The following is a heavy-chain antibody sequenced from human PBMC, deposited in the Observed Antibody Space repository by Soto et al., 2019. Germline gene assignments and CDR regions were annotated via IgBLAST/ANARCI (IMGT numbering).Heavy chain of an antibody. D-gene: IGHD7-27*01. CDR3: VRQVQVAHGLGLY. Sequence: PSETLSLTCTVSGASISGSDSRFYWGWIRQPPGKGLEWIGSFYYSGNTYYNSSLASRVTISVDASNIQFSLKLASVTAADTAVYYCVRQVQVAHGLGLYWGQGALVTVSS. CDR2: FYYSGNT. J-gene: IGHJ4*02. V-gene: IGHV4-39*01. CDR1: GASISGSDSRFY.